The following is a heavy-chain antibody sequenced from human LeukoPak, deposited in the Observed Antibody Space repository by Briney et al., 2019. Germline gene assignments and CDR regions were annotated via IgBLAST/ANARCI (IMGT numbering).Heavy chain of an antibody. D-gene: IGHD5-24*01. J-gene: IGHJ4*02. Sequence: PGGSLRLSCAASGFTFDDFAMHWVRQAPGNGLDWVSGVSWNSASIGYADSVKGRFTISRDNAKNSLYLQMNSLRAEDMALYYCAKLDGYANWGQGTLVTVSS. CDR2: VSWNSASI. CDR1: GFTFDDFA. CDR3: AKLDGYAN. V-gene: IGHV3-9*03.